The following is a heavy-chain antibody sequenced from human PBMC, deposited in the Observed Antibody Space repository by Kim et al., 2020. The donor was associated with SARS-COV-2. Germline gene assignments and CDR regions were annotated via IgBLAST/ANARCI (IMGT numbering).Heavy chain of an antibody. CDR3: ARAGTVGSDYSSPLDNWFDP. CDR2: IYHIVST. V-gene: IGHV4-38-2*02. Sequence: SETLSLTCTVSGYSISSGYYWVWIRQPPGNGLEWIVSIYHIVSTYYNPSLKSRVTISVDTSKNQFSLKLSSVTAAYTAVYYCARAGTVGSDYSSPLDNWFDPWGQGTLVTVSS. D-gene: IGHD6-13*01. CDR1: GYSISSGYY. J-gene: IGHJ5*02.